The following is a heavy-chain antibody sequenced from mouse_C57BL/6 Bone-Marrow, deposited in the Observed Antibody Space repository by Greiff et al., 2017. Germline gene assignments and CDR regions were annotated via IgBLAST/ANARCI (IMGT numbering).Heavy chain of an antibody. CDR1: GYTFTNYW. Sequence: VQLVESGAELVRPGTSVKMSCKASGYTFTNYWIGWAKQRPGHGLEWIGDIYPGGGYTNYNEKFKGKATLTADKSSSTAYMQFSSLTSEDSAIYYCAKLGRRYAMDYWGQGTSVTVSS. CDR2: IYPGGGYT. V-gene: IGHV1-63*01. CDR3: AKLGRRYAMDY. J-gene: IGHJ4*01. D-gene: IGHD4-1*01.